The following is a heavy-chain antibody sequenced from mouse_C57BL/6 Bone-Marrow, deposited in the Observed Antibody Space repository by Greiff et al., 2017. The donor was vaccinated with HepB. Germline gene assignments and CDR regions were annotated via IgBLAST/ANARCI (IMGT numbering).Heavy chain of an antibody. CDR3: TRGALFGDYDRPWFAY. J-gene: IGHJ3*01. V-gene: IGHV1-15*01. D-gene: IGHD2-4*01. Sequence: QVQLKESGAELVRPGASVTLSCKASGYTFTDYEMHWVKQTPVHGLEWIGAIDPETGGTAYNQKFKGMAILTADKSSSTAYMELRSLTSEDSAVYYCTRGALFGDYDRPWFAYWGQGTLVTVSA. CDR1: GYTFTDYE. CDR2: IDPETGGT.